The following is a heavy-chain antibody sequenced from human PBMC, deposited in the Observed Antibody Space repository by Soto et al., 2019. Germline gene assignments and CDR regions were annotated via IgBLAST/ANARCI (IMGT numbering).Heavy chain of an antibody. D-gene: IGHD2-15*01. J-gene: IGHJ5*02. CDR2: IYYSGST. CDR1: GGSISSGGYY. CDR3: AREEACSGGSCYGWSDP. Sequence: SETLSLTCTVSGGSISSGGYYWSWIRQHPGKGLEWIGYIYYSGSTHYNPSLKSRVTISVDTSKNQFSLKLSSVTAADTAVYYCAREEACSGGSCYGWSDPWGQGTLVTVSS. V-gene: IGHV4-31*03.